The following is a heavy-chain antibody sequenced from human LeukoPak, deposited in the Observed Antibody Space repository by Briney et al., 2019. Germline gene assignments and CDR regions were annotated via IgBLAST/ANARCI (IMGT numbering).Heavy chain of an antibody. V-gene: IGHV1-18*01. CDR3: ARSPPIIVPSSSLDY. D-gene: IGHD3-16*02. Sequence: ASVKVSCKASGYTFTSYGISWVRQAPGQGLERMGWISAYNGNTNYAQKLQGRVTMTTDTSTSTAYMELRSLRSDDTAVYYCARSPPIIVPSSSLDYWGQGTLVTVSS. CDR1: GYTFTSYG. J-gene: IGHJ4*02. CDR2: ISAYNGNT.